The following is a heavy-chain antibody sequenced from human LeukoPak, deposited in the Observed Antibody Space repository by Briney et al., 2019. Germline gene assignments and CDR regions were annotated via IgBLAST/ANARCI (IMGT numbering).Heavy chain of an antibody. CDR3: AKDRPVYYDGSGYFDY. V-gene: IGHV3-30*18. J-gene: IGHJ4*02. Sequence: HPGGSLRLSCAASGFTFSSYGMHWVRQAPGKGLEWVAVISYDGSNKYYADSVKGRFTISRDNSKNTLYLQMNSLRAEDTAVYYCAKDRPVYYDGSGYFDYWGQGTLVTVSS. D-gene: IGHD3-10*01. CDR2: ISYDGSNK. CDR1: GFTFSSYG.